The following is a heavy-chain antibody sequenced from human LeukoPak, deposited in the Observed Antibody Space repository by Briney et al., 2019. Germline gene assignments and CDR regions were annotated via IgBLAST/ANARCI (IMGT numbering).Heavy chain of an antibody. CDR1: GFTF. CDR3: ARAYSNSYYYYMDV. V-gene: IGHV3-30-3*01. Sequence: PGGSLRLSCAASGFTFMLWVRQAPGKGLEWVAVISYDGSNKYYADSVKGRFTISRDTSKNTMYLEMNSLRAEDTAVYYCARAYSNSYYYYMDVWGKGTTVTVSS. D-gene: IGHD4-11*01. J-gene: IGHJ6*03. CDR2: ISYDGSNK.